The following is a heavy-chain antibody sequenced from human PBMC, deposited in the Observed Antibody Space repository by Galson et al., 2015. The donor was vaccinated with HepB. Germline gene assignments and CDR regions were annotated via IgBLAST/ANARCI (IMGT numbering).Heavy chain of an antibody. D-gene: IGHD1-1*01. J-gene: IGHJ6*02. V-gene: IGHV1-69*10. CDR2: IIPILGIA. CDR3: ARTAATRTYYYYYGMGV. CDR1: GVTFSSYT. Sequence: SVKVSCKASGVTFSSYTISWVRQAPGQGLEWMGGIIPILGIANYAQKFQGRVAITADKSTSTAYMELSSLRSEDTAVYYCARTAATRTYYYYYGMGVWGQGTTVTVSS.